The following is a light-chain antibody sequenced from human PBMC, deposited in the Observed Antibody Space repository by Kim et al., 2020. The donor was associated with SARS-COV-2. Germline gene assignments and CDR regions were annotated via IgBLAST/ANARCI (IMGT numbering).Light chain of an antibody. V-gene: IGLV2-14*04. CDR1: SSDVGGYNY. CDR3: SSYTSSSTYV. J-gene: IGLJ1*01. CDR2: DVS. Sequence: QSLTISCTGTSSDVGGYNYVSWYQQHPGKAPKLMIYDVSKRPSGVSNRFSGSKSGNTASLTISGLQAEDEADYYCSSYTSSSTYVFGTGTKVTVL.